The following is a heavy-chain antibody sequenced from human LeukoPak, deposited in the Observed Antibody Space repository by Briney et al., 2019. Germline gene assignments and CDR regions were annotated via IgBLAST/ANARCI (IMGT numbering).Heavy chain of an antibody. J-gene: IGHJ4*02. V-gene: IGHV3-20*01. CDR1: GFTFDDYG. CDR2: INWNGGST. D-gene: IGHD1-26*01. Sequence: GGSLRLSCAASGFTFDDYGMSWVRQAPGKGLERVSGINWNGGSTGYADSVKGRFTISRDNAKNSLYLQMNSLRAEDTALYHCARANSGSYYNYWGQGTLVTVSS. CDR3: ARANSGSYYNY.